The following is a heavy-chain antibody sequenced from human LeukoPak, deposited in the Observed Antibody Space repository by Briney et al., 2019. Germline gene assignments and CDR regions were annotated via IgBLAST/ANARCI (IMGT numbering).Heavy chain of an antibody. Sequence: ASVKVSCKASGYTFTSYYMHWVRQAPGQGLEWMGIINPSGGSTSYAQKFQGRVTITRDTSTSTVYMELSSLRSEDTAVYYCARDRLAYCGGDCYPDYWGQGTLVTVSS. V-gene: IGHV1-46*01. CDR1: GYTFTSYY. CDR2: INPSGGST. D-gene: IGHD2-21*02. CDR3: ARDRLAYCGGDCYPDY. J-gene: IGHJ4*02.